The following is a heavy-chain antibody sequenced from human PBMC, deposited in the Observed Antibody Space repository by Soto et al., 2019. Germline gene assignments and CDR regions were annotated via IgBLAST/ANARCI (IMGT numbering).Heavy chain of an antibody. D-gene: IGHD6-19*01. CDR3: ARTEDVAVAGGYYYYGMDV. V-gene: IGHV3-30-3*01. CDR1: GFTFSSYA. Sequence: QVQLVESGGGVVQPGRSLRLSCAASGFTFSSYAMHWVRQAPGKGLEWVAVISYDGSNKYYADSVKGRFTISRDNSKNTLYLQMNSLRAEDTAVYYCARTEDVAVAGGYYYYGMDVWGQGTTVTVSS. CDR2: ISYDGSNK. J-gene: IGHJ6*02.